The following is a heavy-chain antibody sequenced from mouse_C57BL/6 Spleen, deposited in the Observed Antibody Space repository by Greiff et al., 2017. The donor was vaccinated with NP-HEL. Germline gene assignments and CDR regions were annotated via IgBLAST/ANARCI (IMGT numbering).Heavy chain of an antibody. CDR3: ARGYDVPYAY. CDR1: GYTFTSYW. D-gene: IGHD2-2*01. CDR2: IHPSDSDT. J-gene: IGHJ3*01. Sequence: VQLQQPGAELVKPGASVKVSCKASGYTFTSYWMHWVKQRPGQGLEWIGRIHPSDSDTNYNQKFKGKATWTVDKSSSTAYMQLSSLTSADPAVYYCARGYDVPYAYWGQGTLVTVAA. V-gene: IGHV1-74*01.